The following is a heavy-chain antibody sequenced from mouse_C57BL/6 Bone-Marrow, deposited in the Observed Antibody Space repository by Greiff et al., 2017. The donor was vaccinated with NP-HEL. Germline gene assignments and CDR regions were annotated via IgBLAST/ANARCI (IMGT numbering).Heavy chain of an antibody. J-gene: IGHJ3*01. Sequence: VQLVESGPELVKPGASVKISCKASGYSFTSYYIHWVKQRPGQGLEWIGWIYPGSGNTKYNEKFKGKATLTADTSSSTAYMQLSSLTSEDSAVYYCVDSSGYFFAYWGQGTLVTVSA. CDR2: IYPGSGNT. V-gene: IGHV1-66*01. D-gene: IGHD3-2*02. CDR3: VDSSGYFFAY. CDR1: GYSFTSYY.